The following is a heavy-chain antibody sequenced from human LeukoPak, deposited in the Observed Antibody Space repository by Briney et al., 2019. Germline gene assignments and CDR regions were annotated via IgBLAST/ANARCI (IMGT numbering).Heavy chain of an antibody. J-gene: IGHJ4*02. CDR1: GGSFSGYY. V-gene: IGHV4-34*01. CDR3: ARARAHLKYYYDSSGYYYFDY. CDR2: INHSGST. Sequence: SETLSLTCAVYGGSFSGYYWSWIRQPPGKGLEWIGEINHSGSTNYNLSLKSRVTISVDTSKNQFSLKLSSATAADTAVYYCARARAHLKYYYDSSGYYYFDYWGQGTLVTVSS. D-gene: IGHD3-22*01.